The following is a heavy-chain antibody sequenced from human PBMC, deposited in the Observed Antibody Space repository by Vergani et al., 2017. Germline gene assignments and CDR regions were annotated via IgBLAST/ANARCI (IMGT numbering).Heavy chain of an antibody. V-gene: IGHV1-69*01. Sequence: QVQLVQSGAEVKKPGSSVKVSCKSSGGTFSSYAISWLRQAPGQGLEWMGGIIPIVGTANYAQKFQDRVTLTADESTSTAYMELSSLRSEDTAVSYCARDPWYISGWFEFDPWGQGTLVTVSS. D-gene: IGHD6-19*01. CDR1: GGTFSSYA. CDR2: IIPIVGTA. CDR3: ARDPWYISGWFEFDP. J-gene: IGHJ5*02.